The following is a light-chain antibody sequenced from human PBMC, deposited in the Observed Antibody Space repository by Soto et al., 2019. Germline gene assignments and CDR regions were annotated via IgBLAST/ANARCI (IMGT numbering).Light chain of an antibody. J-gene: IGKJ2*01. CDR3: QQYGTSPPYT. Sequence: EIVLTQSPVTLSLSPGERATLSCRASQSVSSSNLAWYQQKPGQAPRLLIYAASSRATGIPDRFSGSGSGADFTHTISRPEPEDFAVYFCQQYGTSPPYTFGQGTKVEIK. CDR2: AAS. CDR1: QSVSSSN. V-gene: IGKV3-20*01.